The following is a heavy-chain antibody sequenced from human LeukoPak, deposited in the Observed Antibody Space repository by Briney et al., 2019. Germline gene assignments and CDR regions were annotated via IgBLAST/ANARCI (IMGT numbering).Heavy chain of an antibody. Sequence: ASVKVSCKASGYTFTSYGISWVRQAPGQGLEWMGWISAYNGNTNYAQKLQGRVTITADESTSTAYMELSSLRSEDTAVYYCARGMARRDIVVVPAARTHAFDIWGQGTMVTVSS. D-gene: IGHD2-2*01. CDR3: ARGMARRDIVVVPAARTHAFDI. CDR1: GYTFTSYG. CDR2: ISAYNGNT. J-gene: IGHJ3*02. V-gene: IGHV1-18*01.